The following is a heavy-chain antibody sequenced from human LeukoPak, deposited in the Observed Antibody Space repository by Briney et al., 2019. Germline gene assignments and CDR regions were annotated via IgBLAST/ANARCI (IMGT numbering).Heavy chain of an antibody. CDR1: GYTFTSNY. Sequence: ASVKVSCKASGYTFTSNYMHWVRQAPGQGLEWTGVINPSGGSTSYAQKFQSRVTMTRDTSTSTVYMELSSLRSEDTAVYYCARVRRGDYGEEVLDYWGQGTLVTVSS. J-gene: IGHJ4*02. CDR2: INPSGGST. D-gene: IGHD4-17*01. V-gene: IGHV1-46*01. CDR3: ARVRRGDYGEEVLDY.